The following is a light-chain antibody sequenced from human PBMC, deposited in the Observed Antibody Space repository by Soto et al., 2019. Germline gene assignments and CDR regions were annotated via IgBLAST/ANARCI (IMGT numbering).Light chain of an antibody. V-gene: IGLV1-40*01. CDR2: VNT. J-gene: IGLJ2*01. CDR3: QSYDSSLGGWGV. Sequence: QSVLTQPPSVSGAPGQRVTISCTGTSSNIGAGYDVHWYQQLPGTAPKLLIYVNTNRPSGVPDRFSGSKSGTSASLAITGLQAEDEADYYCQSYDSSLGGWGVFGGGTQL. CDR1: SSNIGAGYD.